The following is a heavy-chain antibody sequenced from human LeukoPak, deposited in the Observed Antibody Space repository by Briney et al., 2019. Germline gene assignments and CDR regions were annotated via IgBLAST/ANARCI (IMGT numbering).Heavy chain of an antibody. Sequence: ASVKVSCKASGFTFTSSAVQWVRQARGQRLEWIGWIVVGSGNTNYAQKFQGRVTMTRDTSISTAYMELSRLRSDDTAVYYCVFRGSYRFDYWGQGTLVTVSS. CDR3: VFRGSYRFDY. V-gene: IGHV1-58*01. D-gene: IGHD3-16*02. J-gene: IGHJ4*02. CDR1: GFTFTSSA. CDR2: IVVGSGNT.